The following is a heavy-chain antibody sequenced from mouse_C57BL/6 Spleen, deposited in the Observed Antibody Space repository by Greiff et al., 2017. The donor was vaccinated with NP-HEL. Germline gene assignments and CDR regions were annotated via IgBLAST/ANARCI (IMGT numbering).Heavy chain of an antibody. V-gene: IGHV5-4*01. Sequence: EVHLVESGGGLVKPGGSLKLSCAASGFTFSSYAMSWVRQTPEKRLEWVATISDGGSYTYYPDTVKGRFTISRDNAKNNLYLQMSHLKSEDTAMYYCARDDYGNLDYWGQGTTLTVSS. J-gene: IGHJ2*01. CDR3: ARDDYGNLDY. CDR2: ISDGGSYT. D-gene: IGHD2-1*01. CDR1: GFTFSSYA.